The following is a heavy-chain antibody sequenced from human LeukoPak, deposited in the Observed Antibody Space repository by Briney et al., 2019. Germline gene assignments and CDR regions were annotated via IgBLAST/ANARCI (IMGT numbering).Heavy chain of an antibody. Sequence: GGSLRLSCAASGLTFSSYAMSWVRQAPGKGLEWDSAISGSGGSTYYADSVKGRFTISRDNSKNTLYLQMNSLRAEDTAVYYCAKATPPLYGVGDWYFDLWGRGTLVTVSS. CDR1: GLTFSSYA. CDR2: ISGSGGST. J-gene: IGHJ2*01. CDR3: AKATPPLYGVGDWYFDL. D-gene: IGHD4-17*01. V-gene: IGHV3-23*01.